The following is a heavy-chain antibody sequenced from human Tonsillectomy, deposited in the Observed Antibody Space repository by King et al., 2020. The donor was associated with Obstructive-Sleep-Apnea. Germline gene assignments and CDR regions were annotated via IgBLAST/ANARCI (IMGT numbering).Heavy chain of an antibody. D-gene: IGHD5-18*01. J-gene: IGHJ6*02. CDR1: GYTFTNNG. CDR3: ARDVWDVDADGDYSYYGMDV. V-gene: IGHV1-18*04. Sequence: VQLVESGPEVKKAGASVKVSCRTSGYTFTNNGINWVRQAPGQGLEWLGWLSASNGNTNYTQKFRDRVTMTTDTSTSTVYMELRSLRPDDTAVYFCARDVWDVDADGDYSYYGMDVWGQGTTVTVSS. CDR2: LSASNGNT.